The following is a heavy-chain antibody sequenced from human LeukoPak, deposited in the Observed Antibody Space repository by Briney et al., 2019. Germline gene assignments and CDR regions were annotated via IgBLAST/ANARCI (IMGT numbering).Heavy chain of an antibody. CDR1: GFTVSSNY. D-gene: IGHD3-10*01. CDR2: IYSGGST. CDR3: ATGSSGYFFNY. J-gene: IGHJ4*02. V-gene: IGHV3-66*01. Sequence: GGSLRLSCAASGFTVSSNYMSWVRQAPGKGLEWVSVIYSGGSTYYADSVKGRFTISRDNSKNSVYLQMNSLRAEDTAVYYCATGSSGYFFNYWGQGTLVTVSS.